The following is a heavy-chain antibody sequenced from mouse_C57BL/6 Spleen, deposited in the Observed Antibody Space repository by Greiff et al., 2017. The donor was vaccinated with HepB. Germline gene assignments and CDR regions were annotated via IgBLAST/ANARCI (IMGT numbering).Heavy chain of an antibody. CDR1: GYAFTSYW. D-gene: IGHD1-1*02. V-gene: IGHV1-80*01. CDR2: IDPGDGDT. Sequence: QVQLQQPGAELVKPGASVKISCKASGYAFTSYWMHWVKQRPGRGLEWIGQIDPGDGDTNYNGKFKGKATLTADKSSSTAYMQLSSLTSEDSAVYFCAREVGVGGNAMDDWGQGTTVTV. CDR3: AREVGVGGNAMDD. J-gene: IGHJ4*01.